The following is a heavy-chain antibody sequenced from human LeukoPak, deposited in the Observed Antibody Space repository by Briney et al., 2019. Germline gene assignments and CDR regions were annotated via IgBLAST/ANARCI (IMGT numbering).Heavy chain of an antibody. J-gene: IGHJ4*02. CDR3: AKDRYYFDY. CDR2: ISYDGSNK. V-gene: IGHV3-30*18. CDR1: GFTFSSYG. Sequence: QPGGSLRLSCAASGFTFSSYGMHWVRQAPGKGLEWVAVISYDGSNKYYADSVKGRFTISRGNSKNTLYLQMNSLRAEDTAVYYCAKDRYYFDYWGQGTLVTVSS.